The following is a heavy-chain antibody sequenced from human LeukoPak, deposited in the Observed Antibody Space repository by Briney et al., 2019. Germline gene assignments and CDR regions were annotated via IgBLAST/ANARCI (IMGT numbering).Heavy chain of an antibody. J-gene: IGHJ4*02. CDR1: GGSFSCYY. CDR3: ARGKIALAVFDY. V-gene: IGHV4-34*01. CDR2: MSQSGST. D-gene: IGHD6-19*01. Sequence: PSETLSLTCVVYGGSFSCYYWTWIRQTPNKGLECIGEMSQSGSTNYNPSLKSRVTISLDTSKSQFSLKLSSVTAADTGVYYCARGKIALAVFDYWGQGTLVTVSS.